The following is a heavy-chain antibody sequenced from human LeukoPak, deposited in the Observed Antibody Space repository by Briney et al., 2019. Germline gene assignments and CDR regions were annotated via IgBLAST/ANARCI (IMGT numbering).Heavy chain of an antibody. J-gene: IGHJ4*02. D-gene: IGHD2-2*01. V-gene: IGHV4-39*01. CDR3: ARRPDCSRTSCLLAAFAL. Sequence: NPSETLSLTCSVSGGPISSSSYYWGWIRQPPGKGLEWIGSIYYSGSTYYNPSLKSRVTISVDRSKNQFSLKLSSVTAADTAVYYCARRPDCSRTSCLLAAFALWAQGTLVTVSS. CDR1: GGPISSSSYY. CDR2: IYYSGST.